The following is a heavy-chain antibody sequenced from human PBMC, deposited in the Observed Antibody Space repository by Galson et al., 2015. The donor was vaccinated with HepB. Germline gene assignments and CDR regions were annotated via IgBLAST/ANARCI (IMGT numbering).Heavy chain of an antibody. Sequence: SVKVSCKASGGTFSSYAISWVRQAPGQGLEWMGGIIPIFGTANYAQKFQGRVTITADESTSTAYMELSSLRSEDTAVYYCASEYAIRSRPLPAFYYYYYGMDVWGQGTTVTVSS. V-gene: IGHV1-69*13. CDR2: IIPIFGTA. CDR1: GGTFSSYA. CDR3: ASEYAIRSRPLPAFYYYYYGMDV. J-gene: IGHJ6*02. D-gene: IGHD2-8*01.